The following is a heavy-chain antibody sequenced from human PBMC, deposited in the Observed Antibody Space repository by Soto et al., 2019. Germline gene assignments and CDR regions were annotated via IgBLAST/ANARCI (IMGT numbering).Heavy chain of an antibody. CDR3: ARGPNWGYRFDS. Sequence: QVQLVQSGAEVKKPGSSVKVSCEASGGTFSGHAISWVRQAPGQGPEWMCGLIPLFGTTQHAQNFQDRLTITAEKSTSTAYMELTSLRFEDTAIYYCARGPNWGYRFDSWGQGTLVTVSS. CDR1: GGTFSGHA. J-gene: IGHJ4*02. V-gene: IGHV1-69*06. CDR2: LIPLFGTT. D-gene: IGHD7-27*01.